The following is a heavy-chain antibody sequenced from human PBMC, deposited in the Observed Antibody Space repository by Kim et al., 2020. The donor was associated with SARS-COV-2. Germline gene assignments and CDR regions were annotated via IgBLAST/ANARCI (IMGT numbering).Heavy chain of an antibody. CDR2: ILYDGSNK. CDR3: ARDHTGGRSSNYCDY. V-gene: IGHV3-33*05. CDR1: GFTFSNYG. J-gene: IGHJ4*02. Sequence: GGSLRLSCAASGFTFSNYGMHWVRQAPGKGLEWVAIILYDGSNKYCADSVKGRFTISRDNSKNTLYLQMNSLRAEDTAVYYCARDHTGGRSSNYCDYWGQGTLVTVSS. D-gene: IGHD3-16*01.